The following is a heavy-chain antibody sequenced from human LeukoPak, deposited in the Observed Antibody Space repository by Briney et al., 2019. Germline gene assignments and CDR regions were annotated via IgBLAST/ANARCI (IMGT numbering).Heavy chain of an antibody. CDR2: INSDGSST. J-gene: IGHJ3*02. Sequence: PGGSLRLSCAASGXTFSSYWMHWVRQAPGKGQVWVSRINSDGSSTTYADSVKGRFTISRDNAKNTLYLQMNSLRAEDTAVYYCSRAVAAGSDIWGQGTMVTVSS. CDR3: SRAVAAGSDI. CDR1: GXTFSSYW. D-gene: IGHD6-19*01. V-gene: IGHV3-74*01.